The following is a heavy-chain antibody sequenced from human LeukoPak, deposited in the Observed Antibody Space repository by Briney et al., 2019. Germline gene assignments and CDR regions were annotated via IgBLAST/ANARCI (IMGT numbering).Heavy chain of an antibody. CDR1: GFIFSSYS. D-gene: IGHD1-7*01. Sequence: GGSLRLSCAASGFIFSSYSMSWVRQAPGKGLEWVSVITGSGGNTYYADSVKGRFTISRDNSKNTLYLRMNSLRAEDTAVYYCAKGELSSDAFYFDYWGQGALVTVSS. CDR3: AKGELSSDAFYFDY. J-gene: IGHJ4*02. V-gene: IGHV3-23*01. CDR2: ITGSGGNT.